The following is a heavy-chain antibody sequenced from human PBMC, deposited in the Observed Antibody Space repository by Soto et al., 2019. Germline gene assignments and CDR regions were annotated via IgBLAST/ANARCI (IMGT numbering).Heavy chain of an antibody. D-gene: IGHD3-9*01. Sequence: PSETLSLTCAVYGGSFSGYYWSWIRRPPGKGLEWIGEINHSGSTNYNPSLKSRVTISVDTSKNQFSLKLSSVTAADTAVYYCARDYDILTGYVNWFDPWGQGTLVTVSS. J-gene: IGHJ5*02. CDR2: INHSGST. CDR1: GGSFSGYY. V-gene: IGHV4-34*01. CDR3: ARDYDILTGYVNWFDP.